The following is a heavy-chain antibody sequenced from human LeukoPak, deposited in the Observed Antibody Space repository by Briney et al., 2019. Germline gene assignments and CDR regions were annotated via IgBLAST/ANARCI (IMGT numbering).Heavy chain of an antibody. CDR3: ARDRKRYNWNDEVDAFDI. J-gene: IGHJ3*02. CDR2: INAGNGNT. D-gene: IGHD1-20*01. CDR1: GYTFTSYA. Sequence: ASVKVSCKASGYTFTSYAMHWVRQAPGQRLEWMGWINAGNGNTKYSQKFQGRVTITRDTSASTAYMELSSLRSEDTAVYYCARDRKRYNWNDEVDAFDIWGQGTMVTVSS. V-gene: IGHV1-3*01.